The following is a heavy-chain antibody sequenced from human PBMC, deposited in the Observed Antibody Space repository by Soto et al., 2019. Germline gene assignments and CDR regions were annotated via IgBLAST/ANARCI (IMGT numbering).Heavy chain of an antibody. D-gene: IGHD2-15*01. CDR2: IYKSATT. J-gene: IGHJ5*01. CDR1: GDSISSVDYF. V-gene: IGHV4-30-4*01. CDR3: ARGRYCLTGRCFPNWFDS. Sequence: SETLSLTCSVSGDSISSVDYFWAWIRQPPGQALECIGYIYKSATTYYNPSFESRVAISLDTSKSQFSLNVTSVTAADTAVYFCARGRYCLTGRCFPNWFDSWGQGTLVTVSS.